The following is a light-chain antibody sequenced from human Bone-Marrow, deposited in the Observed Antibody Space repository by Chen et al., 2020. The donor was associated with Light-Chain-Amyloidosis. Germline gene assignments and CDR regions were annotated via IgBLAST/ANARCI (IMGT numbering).Light chain of an antibody. Sequence: QSALTQPASVSGSPGQSITISCIGTSSGVGGDNHVSWYQQHPDKAPKLMIYEVTNRPSWVPDRFSGSKSDNTASLTISGLQTEDEADYFCSSYTITNTLVFGSGTRVTVL. CDR2: EVT. V-gene: IGLV2-14*01. CDR3: SSYTITNTLV. J-gene: IGLJ1*01. CDR1: SSGVGGDNH.